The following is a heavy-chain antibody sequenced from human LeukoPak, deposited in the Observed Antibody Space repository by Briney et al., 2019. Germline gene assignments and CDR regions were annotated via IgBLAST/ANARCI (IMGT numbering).Heavy chain of an antibody. J-gene: IGHJ6*03. CDR1: GYTFTSYG. CDR2: ISAYNGNT. Sequence: ASVKVSCKASGYTFTSYGISWVRQAPGQGLEWMGWISAYNGNTNYAQKLQGRVTMTTDTSTSTAYMELRSLRSDDTAVYYCARDLPTVTTHHYYYYMDVWGKGTTVTISS. CDR3: ARDLPTVTTHHYYYYMDV. D-gene: IGHD4-17*01. V-gene: IGHV1-18*01.